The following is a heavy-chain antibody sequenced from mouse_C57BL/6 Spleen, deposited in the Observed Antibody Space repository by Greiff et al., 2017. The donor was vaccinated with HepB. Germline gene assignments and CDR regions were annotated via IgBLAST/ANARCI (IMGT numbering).Heavy chain of an antibody. Sequence: VKLMESGPELVKPGASVKISCKASGYAFSSSWMNWVKQRPGKGLEWIGRIYPGDGDTNYNGKFKGKATLTADKSSSTAYMQLSSLTSEDSAVYFCAPGSFDYWGQGTTLTVSS. D-gene: IGHD2-2*01. CDR1: GYAFSSSW. V-gene: IGHV1-82*01. J-gene: IGHJ2*01. CDR2: IYPGDGDT. CDR3: APGSFDY.